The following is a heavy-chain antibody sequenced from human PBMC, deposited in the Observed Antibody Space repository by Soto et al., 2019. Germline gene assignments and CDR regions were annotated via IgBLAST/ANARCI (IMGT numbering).Heavy chain of an antibody. CDR3: ARDVGYTGYEQGNPFDL. CDR1: GGSISRYY. J-gene: IGHJ3*01. D-gene: IGHD5-12*01. Sequence: QVQLQESGPGLVKPSETLSLTCSVSGGSISRYYWSWIRQTAGKRLEWIGRMYHTGTTDYNPSLERRLSMSVDTSKNQFSLRLSSVTAADTALYYCARDVGYTGYEQGNPFDLWGQGTMVTVSS. V-gene: IGHV4-4*07. CDR2: MYHTGTT.